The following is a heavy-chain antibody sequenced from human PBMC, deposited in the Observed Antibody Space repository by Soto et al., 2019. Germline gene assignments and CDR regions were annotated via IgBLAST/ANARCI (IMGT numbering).Heavy chain of an antibody. CDR2: IYPGDSDT. V-gene: IGHV5-51*01. J-gene: IGHJ6*02. CDR1: GNSFNNW. Sequence: GESLKISCKGLGNSFNNWIGWVRQMPGKGLEWVGIIYPGDSDTRYSPSFQGQVTISADTSISTAYLQWTSLKASDTAMYYCARSRRGAYSSGWYSLSGYYNYGIDVWGQGTTVTVSS. D-gene: IGHD6-19*01. CDR3: ARSRRGAYSSGWYSLSGYYNYGIDV.